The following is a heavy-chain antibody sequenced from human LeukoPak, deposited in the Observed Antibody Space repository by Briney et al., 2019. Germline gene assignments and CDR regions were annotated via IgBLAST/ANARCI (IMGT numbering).Heavy chain of an antibody. CDR3: ARRDRYCSSTSCYGHRFDP. D-gene: IGHD2-2*01. CDR2: IYYSGST. CDR1: GGSISSCY. Sequence: PSETLSLTCTVSGGSISSCYWSWIRQPPGKGLEWIGYIYYSGSTNYNPSLKSRVTISIDTSKNQFSLKLSSVTAADTAVYYCARRDRYCSSTSCYGHRFDPWGQGTLVTVSS. V-gene: IGHV4-59*08. J-gene: IGHJ5*02.